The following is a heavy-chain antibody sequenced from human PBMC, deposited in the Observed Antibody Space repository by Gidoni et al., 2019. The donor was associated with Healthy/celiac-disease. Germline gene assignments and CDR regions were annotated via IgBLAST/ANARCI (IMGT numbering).Heavy chain of an antibody. J-gene: IGHJ2*01. Sequence: EVQLVESGGGLVQPGRSLRLSCAASGFTFDDYAMHWVRQAPGKGLEWVSGISWNSGSIGYADSVKGRFTISRDNAKNSLYLQMNSLRAEDTALYYCAKDRITLKGGYSGYDAPYYWYFDLWGRGTLVTVSS. D-gene: IGHD5-12*01. CDR2: ISWNSGSI. CDR3: AKDRITLKGGYSGYDAPYYWYFDL. CDR1: GFTFDDYA. V-gene: IGHV3-9*01.